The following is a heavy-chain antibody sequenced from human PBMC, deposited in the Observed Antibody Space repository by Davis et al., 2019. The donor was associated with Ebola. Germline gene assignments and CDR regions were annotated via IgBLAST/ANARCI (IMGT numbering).Heavy chain of an antibody. CDR2: IYYSGNT. V-gene: IGHV4-61*01. J-gene: IGHJ4*02. Sequence: SETLSLTCTVSGGSVSSGSYYWSWIRQPPGKGLEWIGYIYYSGNTYYNPSLKSRVTISVDTSKNQFSLKLSAVTAGDTAVYFCVRLEFDSSGYSSLDHWGQGTLVTVSS. D-gene: IGHD3-22*01. CDR3: VRLEFDSSGYSSLDH. CDR1: GGSVSSGSYY.